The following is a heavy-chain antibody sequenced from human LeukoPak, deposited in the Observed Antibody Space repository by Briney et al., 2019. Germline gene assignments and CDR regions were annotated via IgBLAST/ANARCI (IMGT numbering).Heavy chain of an antibody. D-gene: IGHD6-13*01. CDR2: ISYDGSDK. Sequence: PGGSLRLSCAASGFTFSSFDMHWVRQAPGKGLEGVAVISYDGSDKYYADSVKGRFTISRDNSKNTLYLQMNSLRAEDTAVYYCAKDRHYNSNILGIWGQGTLVTVSS. V-gene: IGHV3-30*18. CDR1: GFTFSSFD. CDR3: AKDRHYNSNILGI. J-gene: IGHJ4*02.